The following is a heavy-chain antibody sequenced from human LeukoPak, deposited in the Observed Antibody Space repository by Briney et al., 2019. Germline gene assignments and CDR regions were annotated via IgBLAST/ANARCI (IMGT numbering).Heavy chain of an antibody. D-gene: IGHD3-9*01. V-gene: IGHV1-58*01. J-gene: IGHJ4*02. CDR2: IVVGSGNT. CDR1: GFTFTSSA. Sequence: TSVKVSCKASGFTFTSSAVQWVRQARGQRLEWIGWIVVGSGNTNYAQKFQERVTITRDMSTSTAYMELSSLRSEDTAVYYCAADSNPRELRYFGPSFDYWGQGTLVTVSS. CDR3: AADSNPRELRYFGPSFDY.